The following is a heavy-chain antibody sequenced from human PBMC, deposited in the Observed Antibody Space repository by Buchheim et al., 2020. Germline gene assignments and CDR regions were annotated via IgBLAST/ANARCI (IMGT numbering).Heavy chain of an antibody. D-gene: IGHD3-10*01. CDR2: ISTYNGNT. CDR3: ARERLSGSGKAWFDS. J-gene: IGHJ5*01. CDR1: GYTFTNYG. Sequence: QVQLVQSGAEVKNPGASVTVSCKASGYTFTNYGITWVRQAPGQGLEWMGWISTYNGNTDYAQKFQGRVTVATDTSTSTAYMELRSLRSDDTAVYYCARERLSGSGKAWFDSWGQGTL. V-gene: IGHV1-18*01.